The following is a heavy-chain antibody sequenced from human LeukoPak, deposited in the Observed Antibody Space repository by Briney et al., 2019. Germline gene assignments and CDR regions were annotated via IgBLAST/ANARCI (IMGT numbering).Heavy chain of an antibody. CDR2: LYPSGST. V-gene: IGHV4-4*08. D-gene: IGHD6-6*01. J-gene: IGHJ4*02. CDR1: GGSINSGY. Sequence: PSETLSLTCSVSGGSINSGYWSWIRQPPGKGLEWIGLLYPSGSTNYNPSLKSRVTISVDMSNNHSSLKLTSVTAADTAVYYCARMYSSSSYFDYWGQGTLVTVSS. CDR3: ARMYSSSSYFDY.